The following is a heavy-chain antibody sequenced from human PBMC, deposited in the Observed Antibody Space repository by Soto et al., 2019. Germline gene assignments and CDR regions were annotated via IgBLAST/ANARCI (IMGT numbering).Heavy chain of an antibody. J-gene: IGHJ4*02. V-gene: IGHV1-18*01. Sequence: GASVKVSCKASGYTFTSYGISCVRRAPGQVLEWMGWISAYNGNTNYAQKLQGRVTMTTDTSTSTAYMELRSLRSDDTAVYYCARARGPRYCSSTSCYMSYSYCDYWGQGTLVTVSS. CDR2: ISAYNGNT. CDR3: ARARGPRYCSSTSCYMSYSYCDY. CDR1: GYTFTSYG. D-gene: IGHD2-2*02.